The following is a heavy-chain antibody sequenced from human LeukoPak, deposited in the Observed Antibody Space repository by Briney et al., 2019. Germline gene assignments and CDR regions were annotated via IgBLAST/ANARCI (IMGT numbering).Heavy chain of an antibody. CDR2: IIPISGTT. D-gene: IGHD1-26*01. Sequence: SVKDSCKTSGGTFTSYAITWVRQAPGQGLEWMGKIIPISGTTSYAQKFQGRVTFTADESTSTAYMELSSLRSEDTALYYCARKLRLGGNWFDPWGQGTLVTVSS. CDR1: GGTFTSYA. J-gene: IGHJ5*02. CDR3: ARKLRLGGNWFDP. V-gene: IGHV1-69*15.